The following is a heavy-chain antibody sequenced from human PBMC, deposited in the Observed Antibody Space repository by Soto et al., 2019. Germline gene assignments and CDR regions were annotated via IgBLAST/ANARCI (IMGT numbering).Heavy chain of an antibody. J-gene: IGHJ4*02. CDR3: AKDRVGTTWTYYFDY. CDR1: GFTFSNSA. CDR2: ISYTGSIT. V-gene: IGHV3-23*01. Sequence: PGGSLRLSCAASGFTFSNSAMSWVRQAPGKGLEWVSGISYTGSITYYADSVKGRFTISRDNSNNTLYLQMNSLRAEDTAVYYCAKDRVGTTWTYYFDYWGQGALVTVSS. D-gene: IGHD1-1*01.